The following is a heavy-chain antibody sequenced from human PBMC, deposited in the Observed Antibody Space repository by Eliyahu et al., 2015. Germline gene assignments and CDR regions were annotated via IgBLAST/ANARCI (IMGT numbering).Heavy chain of an antibody. D-gene: IGHD2-15*01. CDR2: IIPIFGTA. V-gene: IGHV1-69*01. CDR1: GGTFSSYA. CDR3: ARDLQPKYLNVVVVAATPINDAFDI. Sequence: EVKKPGSSVKVSCKASGGTFSSYAISWVRQAPGQGLEWMGGIIPIFGTANYAQKFQGRVTITADESTSTAYMELSSLRSEDTAVYYCARDLQPKYLNVVVVAATPINDAFDIWGQGTMVTVSS. J-gene: IGHJ3*02.